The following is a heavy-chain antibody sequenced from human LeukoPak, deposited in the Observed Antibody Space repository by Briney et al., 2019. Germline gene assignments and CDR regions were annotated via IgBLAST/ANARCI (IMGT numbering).Heavy chain of an antibody. CDR1: GGSISSSSYY. CDR2: IYYSGST. V-gene: IGHV4-39*01. Sequence: KPSETLSLTCTVSGGSISSSSYYWGWIRQPSGKGLEWIGSIYYSGSTYHNPSLKSRVTISVDTSKNQFSLKLSSVTAADTAVYYCARRDYYDSSGYYHWGQGTLVTVSS. CDR3: ARRDYYDSSGYYH. D-gene: IGHD3-22*01. J-gene: IGHJ5*02.